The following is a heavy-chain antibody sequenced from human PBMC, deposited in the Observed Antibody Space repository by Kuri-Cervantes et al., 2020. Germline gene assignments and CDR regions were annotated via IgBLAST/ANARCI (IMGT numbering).Heavy chain of an antibody. J-gene: IGHJ4*02. CDR3: TRMPNLKLGVDY. Sequence: ASVKVSCKASGYTFTSYGISWVRQAPGQGLEWMGWINPNSGGTNYAQKLQGRVTMTTDTSTSTAYMELRSLRSDDTAVYYCTRMPNLKLGVDYWGQGTLVTVSS. CDR1: GYTFTSYG. CDR2: INPNSGGT. V-gene: IGHV1-18*01. D-gene: IGHD1-26*01.